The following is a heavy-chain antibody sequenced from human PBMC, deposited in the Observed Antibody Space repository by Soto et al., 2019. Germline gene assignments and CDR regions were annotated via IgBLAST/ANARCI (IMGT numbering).Heavy chain of an antibody. Sequence: PGGSLRLSCAASGFTFSSYAMSWVRQAPGKGLEWVSAISGSGGSTYYADSVKGRFTISRDNSKNTLYLQMNSLRAEDTAVYYCAVYGSGSYYSYYYYGMDVWGQGTTVTVSS. D-gene: IGHD3-10*01. CDR2: ISGSGGST. V-gene: IGHV3-23*01. CDR3: AVYGSGSYYSYYYYGMDV. CDR1: GFTFSSYA. J-gene: IGHJ6*02.